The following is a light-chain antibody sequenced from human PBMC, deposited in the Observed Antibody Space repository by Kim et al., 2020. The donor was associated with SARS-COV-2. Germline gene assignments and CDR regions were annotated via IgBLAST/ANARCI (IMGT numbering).Light chain of an antibody. V-gene: IGLV1-40*01. Sequence: VTISCTGSSSNIGAGYDVHWYQQVPGTAPKLLIFVNSNRPSGVPDRFSGSKSGTSASLAITGLQSEDEADYYCQSYDSSLSGSRVFGGGTQLTVL. J-gene: IGLJ2*01. CDR2: VNS. CDR1: SSNIGAGYD. CDR3: QSYDSSLSGSRV.